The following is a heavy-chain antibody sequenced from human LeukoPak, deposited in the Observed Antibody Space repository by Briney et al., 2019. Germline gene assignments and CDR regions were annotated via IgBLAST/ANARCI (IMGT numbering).Heavy chain of an antibody. Sequence: GGSLRLSCTASGFTFSSYEMNWVRQAPGKGLEGGSYISSSGSTIYYADSVKGRFTISRDNAKNSLYLQMYSLRAEDTAVYYCARDCSGGSCYGILGYMDVWGKGTTVTISS. J-gene: IGHJ6*03. CDR2: ISSSGSTI. V-gene: IGHV3-48*03. CDR1: GFTFSSYE. CDR3: ARDCSGGSCYGILGYMDV. D-gene: IGHD2-15*01.